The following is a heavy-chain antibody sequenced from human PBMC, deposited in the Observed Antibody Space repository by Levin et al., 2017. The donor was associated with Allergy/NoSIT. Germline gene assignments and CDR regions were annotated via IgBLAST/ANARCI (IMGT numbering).Heavy chain of an antibody. J-gene: IGHJ6*03. D-gene: IGHD3-9*01. V-gene: IGHV4-31*03. CDR2: IYYSGST. Sequence: PSETLSLTCTVSGGSISSGGYYWSWIRQHPGKGLEWIGYIYYSGSTYYNPSLKSRVTISVDTSKNQFSLKLSSVTAADTAVYYCARVQGYDILTGYGSYYYYMDVWGKGTTVTVSS. CDR1: GGSISSGGYY. CDR3: ARVQGYDILTGYGSYYYYMDV.